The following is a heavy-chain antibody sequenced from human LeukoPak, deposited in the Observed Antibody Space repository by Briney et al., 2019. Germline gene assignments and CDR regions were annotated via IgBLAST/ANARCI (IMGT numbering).Heavy chain of an antibody. J-gene: IGHJ4*02. D-gene: IGHD2-15*01. CDR1: GGSISGSF. CDR3: ARAPSGCGGTCAFDY. V-gene: IGHV4-4*07. CDR2: MHADGDT. Sequence: SETLSLICTVSGGSISGSFWSWIRQPAGKGLEWIGRMHADGDTNYNPSLKSRITMSFDTPENQFSLKLTSVTAADTAVYFCARAPSGCGGTCAFDYWGQGTLVTVSS.